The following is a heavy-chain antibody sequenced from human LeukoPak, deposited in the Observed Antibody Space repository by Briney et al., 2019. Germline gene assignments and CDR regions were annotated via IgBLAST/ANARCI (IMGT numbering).Heavy chain of an antibody. CDR3: AKKGYSYGSYYYYYMDV. J-gene: IGHJ6*03. Sequence: PGRSLRLSCAASGFTFSSYGMLWVRQAPGKGLEWVAVIWYDGSNKFYADSVKGRFTISRDNSKNTLYLQMNSLRAEDTAVYYCAKKGYSYGSYYYYYMDVWGKGTTVTVSS. CDR2: IWYDGSNK. CDR1: GFTFSSYG. D-gene: IGHD5-18*01. V-gene: IGHV3-33*06.